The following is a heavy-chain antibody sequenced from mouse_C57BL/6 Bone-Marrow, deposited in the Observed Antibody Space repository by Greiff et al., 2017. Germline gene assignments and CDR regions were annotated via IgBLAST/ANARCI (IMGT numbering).Heavy chain of an antibody. V-gene: IGHV5-6*01. CDR3: ARLDYYAMDY. J-gene: IGHJ4*01. CDR1: GFTFSSYG. CDR2: ISSGGSYT. Sequence: EVKLVESGGDLVKPGGSLKLSCAASGFTFSSYGMSWVRQTPDKRLEWVATISSGGSYTYYPDSVKGRFTISRDNAKKTLYLQMSSLKSEDTAMYYCARLDYYAMDYWGQGTSVTVSS.